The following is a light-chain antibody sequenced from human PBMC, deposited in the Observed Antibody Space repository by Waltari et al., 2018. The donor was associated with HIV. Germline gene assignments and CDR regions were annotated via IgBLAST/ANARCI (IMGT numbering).Light chain of an antibody. CDR2: GNS. CDR1: SSNIGAGYD. Sequence: QSVLTQPPSVSGAPGQRVTISCTGTSSNIGAGYDVHWYQQLPGTAPKLLSYGNSSATAGVPDRCSGSNSGTSASLAITGLQAEDEADYYCQSYDSSLSGSVFGGGTKLTVL. J-gene: IGLJ2*01. V-gene: IGLV1-40*01. CDR3: QSYDSSLSGSV.